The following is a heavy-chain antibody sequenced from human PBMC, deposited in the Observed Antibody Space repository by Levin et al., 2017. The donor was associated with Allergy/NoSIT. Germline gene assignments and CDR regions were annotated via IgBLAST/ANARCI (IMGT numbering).Heavy chain of an antibody. CDR1: EFIFDDYA. Sequence: SLKISCVASEFIFDDYAMHWVRQAPGKGLEWVAGIGWNSVNLGYADSVKGRFTISRDNAKNSLYLQINSLRPEDTAVYFCVKDMYSSGWYEAAFDHWGQGTLLTVSS. D-gene: IGHD6-19*01. V-gene: IGHV3-9*01. J-gene: IGHJ4*02. CDR3: VKDMYSSGWYEAAFDH. CDR2: IGWNSVNL.